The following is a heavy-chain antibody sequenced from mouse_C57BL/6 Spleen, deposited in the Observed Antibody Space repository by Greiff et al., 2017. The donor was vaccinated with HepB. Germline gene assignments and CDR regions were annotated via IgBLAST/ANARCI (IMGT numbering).Heavy chain of an antibody. Sequence: EVQLQQSGPELVKPGASVKISCKASGYSFTDYNMNWVKQSNGKSLEWIGVINHNYGTTSYNQKFKGKATLTVDQSSSTAYMQLNSLTSEDSAVYYCATKRAVTTVVAPFDVWGTGTTVTVSS. V-gene: IGHV1-39*01. CDR1: GYSFTDYN. CDR3: ATKRAVTTVVAPFDV. D-gene: IGHD1-1*01. CDR2: INHNYGTT. J-gene: IGHJ1*03.